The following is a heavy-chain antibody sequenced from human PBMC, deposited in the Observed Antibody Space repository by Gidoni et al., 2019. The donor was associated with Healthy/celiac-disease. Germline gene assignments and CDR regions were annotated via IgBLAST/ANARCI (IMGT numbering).Heavy chain of an antibody. D-gene: IGHD1-26*01. CDR2: ISSSSSTI. Sequence: EVQLVESGGGLVQPGGSLRLSCAASGFTFSSYSMNWVRQAPGKGLEWVSYISSSSSTIYYADSVKGRFTISRDNAKNSLYLQMNSLRAEDTAVYYCARGFHGSGSYPSPWGQGTLVTVSS. CDR3: ARGFHGSGSYPSP. CDR1: GFTFSSYS. V-gene: IGHV3-48*01. J-gene: IGHJ5*02.